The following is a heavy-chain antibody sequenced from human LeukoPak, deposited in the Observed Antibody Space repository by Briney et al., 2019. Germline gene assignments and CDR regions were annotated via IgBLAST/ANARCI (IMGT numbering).Heavy chain of an antibody. J-gene: IGHJ5*02. CDR2: INPNSGGT. Sequence: PGASVKVSCKASGYTFTGYYMHWVRQAPGQGLEWMGWINPNSGGTNYAQKFQGRVTMTRDTSISTAYMELGRLRSDDTAVYYCARGLIIAAAAGDYNWFDPWGQGTLVTVSS. D-gene: IGHD6-13*01. V-gene: IGHV1-2*02. CDR3: ARGLIIAAAAGDYNWFDP. CDR1: GYTFTGYY.